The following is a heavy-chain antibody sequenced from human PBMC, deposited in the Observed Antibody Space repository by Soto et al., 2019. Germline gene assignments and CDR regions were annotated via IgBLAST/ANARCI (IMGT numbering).Heavy chain of an antibody. V-gene: IGHV4-30-4*01. J-gene: IGHJ4*02. CDR3: ARAPGGLGYCSSTSCYDTAYYFDY. CDR1: GGSISSGDYY. Sequence: SETLSLTCTVSGGSISSGDYYWSWIRQPPGKGLEWIGYIYYSGSTYYNPSLKSRVTISVDTSKNQFSLKLSSVTAADTAVYYCARAPGGLGYCSSTSCYDTAYYFDYWGQGTLVTVSS. CDR2: IYYSGST. D-gene: IGHD2-2*01.